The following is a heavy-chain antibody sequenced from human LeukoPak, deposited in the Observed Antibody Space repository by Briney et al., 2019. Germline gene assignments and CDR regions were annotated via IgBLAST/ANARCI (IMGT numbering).Heavy chain of an antibody. Sequence: GASVKVSCKVSGYTLTELSMHWVRQAPGKGLEWMGGFDPEDGETIYAQKFQSRVTMTEDTSTDTAYMELSSLRSEDTAVYYCATSSIRFLEWLSPVGWFDPWGQGTLVTVSS. CDR2: FDPEDGET. D-gene: IGHD3-3*01. CDR3: ATSSIRFLEWLSPVGWFDP. J-gene: IGHJ5*02. CDR1: GYTLTELS. V-gene: IGHV1-24*01.